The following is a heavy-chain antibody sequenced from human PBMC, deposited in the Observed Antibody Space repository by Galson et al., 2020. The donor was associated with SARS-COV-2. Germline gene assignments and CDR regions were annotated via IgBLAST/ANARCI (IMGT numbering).Heavy chain of an antibody. J-gene: IGHJ5*02. CDR3: ANAANIVAVPAAGVDP. Sequence: GGSLRLSCAASGFTFSSYAMSWVRQAPGKGLEWVSAISDSGSSTYYADSVKGRFTISRDNSKNTLYLQMNSLRAEDTAVYYCANAANIVAVPAAGVDPWSQGALVIFSS. CDR2: ISDSGSST. D-gene: IGHD2-2*01. CDR1: GFTFSSYA. V-gene: IGHV3-23*01.